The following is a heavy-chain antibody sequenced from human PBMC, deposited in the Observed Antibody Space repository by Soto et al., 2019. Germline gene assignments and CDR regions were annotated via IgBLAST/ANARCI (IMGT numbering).Heavy chain of an antibody. Sequence: QVPLVQSGAEVKKPGASVKVSCKTSGYTFTNNVIHWVRQPPGQRLEWMGWVNAGNDNTKWSREFQGRLTLTKDTSATTAYMELSSLTSEDTAIYFCAREVPYGYSRFDYWGQGTLVTVSS. CDR3: AREVPYGYSRFDY. CDR1: GYTFTNNV. V-gene: IGHV1-3*01. J-gene: IGHJ4*02. CDR2: VNAGNDNT. D-gene: IGHD5-18*01.